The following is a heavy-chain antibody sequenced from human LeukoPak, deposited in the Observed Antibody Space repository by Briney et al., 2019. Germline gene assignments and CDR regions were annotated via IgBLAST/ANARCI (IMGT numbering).Heavy chain of an antibody. Sequence: GGSLRLSCAASGFTFSDYIMHRVRQAPGKGLEWVAVISFDGNTKYYADSVKGRFTISRDNSKNTLYLQMNSLRADDTAVYYCAKGARVDCSGGYCYSKEDAFDVWGQGSMVTVSS. CDR1: GFTFSDYI. D-gene: IGHD2-15*01. J-gene: IGHJ3*01. V-gene: IGHV3-30*18. CDR2: ISFDGNTK. CDR3: AKGARVDCSGGYCYSKEDAFDV.